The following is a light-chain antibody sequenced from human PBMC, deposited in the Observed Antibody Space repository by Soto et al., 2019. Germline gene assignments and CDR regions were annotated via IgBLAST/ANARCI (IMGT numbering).Light chain of an antibody. V-gene: IGKV1-5*01. CDR2: DAS. J-gene: IGKJ5*01. Sequence: DIQMTQSPSTLSASVRDRVTITCRASQGISSWLAWYQQKPGKAPKLLIYDASSLESGVPSRFSGSGSGTEFTLTISSLEPEDFAVYYCHQRQYWPPITFGQGTRLEIK. CDR3: HQRQYWPPIT. CDR1: QGISSW.